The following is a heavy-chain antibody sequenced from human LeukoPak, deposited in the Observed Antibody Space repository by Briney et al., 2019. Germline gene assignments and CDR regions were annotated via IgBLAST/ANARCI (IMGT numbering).Heavy chain of an antibody. D-gene: IGHD6-13*01. CDR2: ISGSGGST. CDR1: GFTFSSYA. J-gene: IGHJ4*02. V-gene: IGHV3-23*01. Sequence: PGGSLRLSCAASGFTFSSYAMSWVRQAPGKGLEWVSAISGSGGSTYYADSVKGRFTISRDNSKNTLYLQMNSLRAEDTAVYYCAKASDSSSWYDSYFDYWGQGTLVTVSS. CDR3: AKASDSSSWYDSYFDY.